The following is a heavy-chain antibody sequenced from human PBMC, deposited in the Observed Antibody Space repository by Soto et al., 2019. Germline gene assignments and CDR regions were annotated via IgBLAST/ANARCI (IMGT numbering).Heavy chain of an antibody. CDR2: ISADSGNS. Sequence: QVQLVQSGAEVKKPGASVKVSCKASGYTLTRFALHWVRQAPGHRLEWMGWISADSGNSQYSQKFQGRVTITRDTSASTAYMELSSLISEDTAVYYCARWLGGLDLWGQGTLVTVAS. V-gene: IGHV1-3*01. CDR3: ARWLGGLDL. CDR1: GYTLTRFA. J-gene: IGHJ4*02. D-gene: IGHD6-19*01.